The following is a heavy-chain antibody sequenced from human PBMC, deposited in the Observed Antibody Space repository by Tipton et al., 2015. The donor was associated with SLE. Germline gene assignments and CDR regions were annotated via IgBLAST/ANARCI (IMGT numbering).Heavy chain of an antibody. Sequence: TLSLTCTVSGGSISSYYWSWIRQPPGKGLEWIGYIYYSGSTNYNPSLKSRVTISVDTSKNQFSLKLSSVTAADTAVYYCAREDWDMASDYWGQGTLVTVSS. V-gene: IGHV4-59*01. J-gene: IGHJ4*02. CDR2: IYYSGST. CDR1: GGSISSYY. D-gene: IGHD3/OR15-3a*01. CDR3: AREDWDMASDY.